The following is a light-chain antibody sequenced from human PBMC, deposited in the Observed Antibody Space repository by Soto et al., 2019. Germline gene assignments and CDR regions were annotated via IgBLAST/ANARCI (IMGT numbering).Light chain of an antibody. Sequence: EIVMTQSPATLSVSPGERATLSCRASQSVSSNLAWYQQKPGQAPRLLIYGASTRATGIPARFSGSGSGTEFTLTISSLQSEDFAVYYCQQYNNWPRSWTFGQGTRWIS. CDR2: GAS. V-gene: IGKV3-15*01. CDR3: QQYNNWPRSWT. J-gene: IGKJ1*01. CDR1: QSVSSN.